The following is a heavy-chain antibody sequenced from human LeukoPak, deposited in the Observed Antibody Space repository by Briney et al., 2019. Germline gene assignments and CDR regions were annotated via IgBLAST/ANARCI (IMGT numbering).Heavy chain of an antibody. D-gene: IGHD2/OR15-2a*01. CDR2: IQFDGSNI. CDR1: GFSFSSYG. Sequence: PGGSLRLSCVASGFSFSSYGMNWVRQAPGKGLEWVAFIQFDGSNIFYGDSVKGRFTVSRDNLQKTLYLQMDGLRAEDTAVYYCTKMVPLRFYDTSGQTYWGQGTLVTVSS. V-gene: IGHV3-30*02. J-gene: IGHJ4*02. CDR3: TKMVPLRFYDTSGQTY.